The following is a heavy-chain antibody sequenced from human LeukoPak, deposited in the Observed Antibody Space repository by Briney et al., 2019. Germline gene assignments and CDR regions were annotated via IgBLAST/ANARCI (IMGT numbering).Heavy chain of an antibody. CDR2: IYYSGST. CDR1: GGSFSGYY. Sequence: SETLSLTCAVYGGSFSGYYWSWIRQPPGKGLEWIGYIYYSGSTNYNPSLKSRVTISVDTSKNQFSLKLSSVTAADTAVYYCARVGVDTNWFDPWGQGTLVTVSS. V-gene: IGHV4-59*01. D-gene: IGHD5-18*01. CDR3: ARVGVDTNWFDP. J-gene: IGHJ5*02.